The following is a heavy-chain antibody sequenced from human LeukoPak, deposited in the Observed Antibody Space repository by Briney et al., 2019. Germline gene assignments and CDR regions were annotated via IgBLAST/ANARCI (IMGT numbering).Heavy chain of an antibody. CDR3: ARVDSSGWDWFDY. CDR1: GYTFTSYY. D-gene: IGHD6-19*01. J-gene: IGHJ4*02. V-gene: IGHV1-2*02. Sequence: GASEKVSCKASGYTFTSYYMHWVRQAPGQGLEWMGWINPNSGGTNYAQKFQGRVTMTRDTSISTAYMELSRLRSDDTAVYYCARVDSSGWDWFDYWGQGTLVTVSS. CDR2: INPNSGGT.